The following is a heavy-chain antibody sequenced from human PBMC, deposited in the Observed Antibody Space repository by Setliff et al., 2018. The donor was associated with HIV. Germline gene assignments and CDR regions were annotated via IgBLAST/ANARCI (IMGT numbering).Heavy chain of an antibody. Sequence: PSETLSLTCTVSGGSFTSRSYYWGWIRQPPGKGLEWIGSIFYSGITYYNPSLKSRATISVDTSKNQFSLNLTSVTAADTAVYYYARSKTFYDFWGGYYTHGAFKIWGLGTMVTVSS. CDR2: IFYSGIT. CDR3: ARSKTFYDFWGGYYTHGAFKI. J-gene: IGHJ3*02. CDR1: GGSFTSRSYY. V-gene: IGHV4-39*01. D-gene: IGHD3-3*01.